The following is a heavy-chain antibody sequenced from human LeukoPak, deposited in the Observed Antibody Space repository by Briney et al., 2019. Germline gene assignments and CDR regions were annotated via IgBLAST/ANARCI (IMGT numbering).Heavy chain of an antibody. CDR2: INPSGGSA. CDR3: ARVTSSGWYNCFDY. V-gene: IGHV1-46*01. D-gene: IGHD6-13*01. J-gene: IGHJ4*02. Sequence: ASVKVSCKASGYTFTNYYMHWVRQAPGQGLEWMGIINPSGGSASYAQKFQGRVTMTSDTSTSTVYIKLSSLRSEDTAVYYCARVTSSGWYNCFDYWGQGTLVTVSS. CDR1: GYTFTNYY.